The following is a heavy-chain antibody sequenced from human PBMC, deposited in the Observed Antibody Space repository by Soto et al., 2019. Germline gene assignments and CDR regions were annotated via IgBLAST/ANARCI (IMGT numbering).Heavy chain of an antibody. V-gene: IGHV4-4*02. CDR3: ASRDPGTSVDY. CDR1: GGSFTSNNW. D-gene: IGHD1-7*01. CDR2: IYRNGST. J-gene: IGHJ4*02. Sequence: PSETLSLTCAVSGGSFTSNNWWTCSRQPPGQGLEWIGEIYRNGSTNYNPSLKSRVTISLDKSENQFSLKVTSLIAADTAVYYCASRDPGTSVDYWGQGTLVTVSS.